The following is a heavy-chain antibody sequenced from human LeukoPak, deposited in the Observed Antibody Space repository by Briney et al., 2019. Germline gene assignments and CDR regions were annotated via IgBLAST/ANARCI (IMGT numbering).Heavy chain of an antibody. CDR3: ARLGPPVPKHFDY. CDR2: INHSGST. J-gene: IGHJ4*02. Sequence: PSETLSLTCAVYGGSFSGYYWSWIRQPPGKWLEWIGEINHSGSTNYNPSLKSRVTISVDTSKNQFSLKLSSVTAADTAVYYCARLGPPVPKHFDYWGQGTLVTVSS. V-gene: IGHV4-34*01. D-gene: IGHD1-26*01. CDR1: GGSFSGYY.